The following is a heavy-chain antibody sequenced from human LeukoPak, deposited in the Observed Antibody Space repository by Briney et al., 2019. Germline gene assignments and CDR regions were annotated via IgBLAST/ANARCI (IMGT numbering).Heavy chain of an antibody. J-gene: IGHJ6*03. CDR3: ARRTHYYGSGSYYNRIKTYYYYYMDV. Sequence: SETLSLTCAVYGGSFSGYYWSWIRQPPGKGLEWIGEINHSGSTNYNPSLKSRVTISVDTSKNQFSLKLSSVTAADTAVYYCARRTHYYGSGSYYNRIKTYYYYYMDVWGKGTTVTISS. D-gene: IGHD3-10*01. CDR1: GGSFSGYY. V-gene: IGHV4-34*01. CDR2: INHSGST.